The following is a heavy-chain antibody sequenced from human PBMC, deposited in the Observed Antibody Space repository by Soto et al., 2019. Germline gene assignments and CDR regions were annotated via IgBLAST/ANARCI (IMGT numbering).Heavy chain of an antibody. D-gene: IGHD5-18*01. Sequence: SETLSLTCTVSGGSTSSGDYYWSWIRQPPGKGLEWIGYIYYSGSTYYNPSLKSRVTISVDTSKNQSSLKLSSVTAADTAVYYCARAEPHTAMWNYGMDVWGQGTTVTVSS. V-gene: IGHV4-30-4*01. CDR3: ARAEPHTAMWNYGMDV. J-gene: IGHJ6*02. CDR1: GGSTSSGDYY. CDR2: IYYSGST.